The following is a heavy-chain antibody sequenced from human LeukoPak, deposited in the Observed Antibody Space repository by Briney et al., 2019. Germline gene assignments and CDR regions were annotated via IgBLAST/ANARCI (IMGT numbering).Heavy chain of an antibody. D-gene: IGHD3-3*01. J-gene: IGHJ4*02. Sequence: GGSLRLSCAASGFTFSSYAMSWVRQAPGKGLEWVSAISGSGGSTYYADSVKGRFTISRDNSKNTLYLQMNSLRAEDTAVCYCATGRGWSGSLGAYWGQGTLVTVSS. CDR2: ISGSGGST. CDR3: ATGRGWSGSLGAY. CDR1: GFTFSSYA. V-gene: IGHV3-23*01.